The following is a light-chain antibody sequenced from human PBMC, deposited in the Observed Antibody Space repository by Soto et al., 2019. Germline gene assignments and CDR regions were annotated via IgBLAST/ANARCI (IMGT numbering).Light chain of an antibody. J-gene: IGKJ5*01. CDR1: QSVTSN. CDR2: GAS. CDR3: QQYNNLPPIT. V-gene: IGKV3-15*01. Sequence: EIVMTKNQATLSVSPGERVTFSCSASQSVTSNLAWYQHKPGQAPRLLIYGASTRATGIPARFSGSGSGTEFTLTISSLQSEDFAVYYCQQYNNLPPITSGHGTRLEIK.